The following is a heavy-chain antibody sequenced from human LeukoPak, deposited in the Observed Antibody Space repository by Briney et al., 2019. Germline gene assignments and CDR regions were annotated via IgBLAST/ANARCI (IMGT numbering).Heavy chain of an antibody. Sequence: PGGSQRLSCTASGFTFSSYEMNWVRQAPGKGLEWVSYISSSGSTIYYADSVKGQLTISRDNAKSSLYLQMNSLRAEDTAVYYCATKRVGAAYMDVWGKGTMVTVSS. CDR2: ISSSGSTI. CDR1: GFTFSSYE. D-gene: IGHD1-26*01. J-gene: IGHJ6*03. CDR3: ATKRVGAAYMDV. V-gene: IGHV3-48*03.